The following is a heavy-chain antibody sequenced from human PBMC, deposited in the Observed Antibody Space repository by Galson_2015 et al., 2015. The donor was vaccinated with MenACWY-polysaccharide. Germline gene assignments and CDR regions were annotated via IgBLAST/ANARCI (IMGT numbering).Heavy chain of an antibody. D-gene: IGHD3-9*01. CDR1: GFIFSNHA. CDR3: ARDASPLGRYFDSKGWDY. J-gene: IGHJ4*02. V-gene: IGHV3-30-3*01. CDR2: ISYDGINK. Sequence: SLRLSCAVSGFIFSNHAMHWVRQAPGKGLEWVGVISYDGINKYYADSVKGRITISRDDSQNTPFLQLNSLRAEDTAVYYCARDASPLGRYFDSKGWDYWGQGSLVTVSS.